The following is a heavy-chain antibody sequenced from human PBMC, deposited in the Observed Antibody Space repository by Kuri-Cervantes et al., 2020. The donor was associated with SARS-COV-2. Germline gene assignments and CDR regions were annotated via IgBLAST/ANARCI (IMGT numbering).Heavy chain of an antibody. V-gene: IGHV4-39*01. CDR1: GGSISSSGYY. D-gene: IGHD1-1*01. J-gene: IGHJ4*02. CDR2: IYYSGST. Sequence: GSLRLSCTVSGGSISSSGYYWGWIRQPPGKGLEWIGSIYYSGSTYYNPSLKSRVTISVDTSKNQFSLKLSSVTAADTTVYYCAIINWNRFDYWGQGTRVTVSS. CDR3: AIINWNRFDY.